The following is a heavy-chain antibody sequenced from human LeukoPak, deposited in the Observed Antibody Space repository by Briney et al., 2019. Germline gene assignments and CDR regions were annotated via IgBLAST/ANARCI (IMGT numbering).Heavy chain of an antibody. Sequence: GESLKISCKGSGYSFTSYWIGWVRQMPGKGLEWMAIIYPGDSDTRYSPSFQGQVTISADKSISTAYLQWSSLKASDTAMYYCAGKLWFGELSLNDAFDIWGQGAMVTVSS. D-gene: IGHD3-10*01. J-gene: IGHJ3*02. V-gene: IGHV5-51*01. CDR3: AGKLWFGELSLNDAFDI. CDR2: IYPGDSDT. CDR1: GYSFTSYW.